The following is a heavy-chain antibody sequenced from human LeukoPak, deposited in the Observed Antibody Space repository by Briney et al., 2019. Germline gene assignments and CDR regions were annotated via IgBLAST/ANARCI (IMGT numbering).Heavy chain of an antibody. CDR3: TRRRDYYYYMDV. Sequence: GGSLRLSCTASGFTFGDYAMSWVRQAPGKGLEWVGFIRSKAYGGTTEYAASVKGRFTISRDDSKSIAYLQMNSLKTEDTAVYYCTRRRDYYYYMDVWGKGTTVTVSS. V-gene: IGHV3-49*04. CDR2: IRSKAYGGTT. J-gene: IGHJ6*03. CDR1: GFTFGDYA.